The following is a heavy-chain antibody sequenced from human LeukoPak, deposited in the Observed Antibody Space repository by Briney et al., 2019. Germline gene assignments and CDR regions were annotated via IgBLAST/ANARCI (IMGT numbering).Heavy chain of an antibody. CDR2: IGILGDT. D-gene: IGHD6-19*01. J-gene: IGHJ4*02. CDR1: GFTFSSYD. Sequence: GGSLRLSCAASGFTFSSYDMHWVRQPTGKGLEWVSGIGILGDTFYLGSVKGRFTISRESAKNSLYLQMNSLRDGDTAVYYCARSAPGGRGWTGSIEFWGQGTLVTVSS. CDR3: ARSAPGGRGWTGSIEF. V-gene: IGHV3-13*01.